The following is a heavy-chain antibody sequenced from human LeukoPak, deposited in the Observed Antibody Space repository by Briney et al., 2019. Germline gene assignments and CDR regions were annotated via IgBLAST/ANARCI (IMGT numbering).Heavy chain of an antibody. J-gene: IGHJ5*02. CDR3: GRGNKSFDP. Sequence: ASVKVSCKASGYTFTAYYVHWVRQAPGQGLEWIGWINPNTGDTNYAPKFQGRVTMIKDTSTNSAYMELNKLTSDDTAVYYCGRGNKSFDPWGQGTQVTVYS. CDR1: GYTFTAYY. CDR2: INPNTGDT. V-gene: IGHV1-2*02.